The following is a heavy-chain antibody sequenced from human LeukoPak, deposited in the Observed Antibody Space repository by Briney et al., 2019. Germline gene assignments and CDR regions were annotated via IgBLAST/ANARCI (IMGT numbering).Heavy chain of an antibody. V-gene: IGHV4-59*01. CDR1: GGSISSYY. D-gene: IGHD3-22*01. J-gene: IGHJ6*02. CDR3: ARGSYYDHGMDV. Sequence: SETLSLTCTVSGGSISSYYWNWSRQPPGKGLQWIGYISYSGNTIHSPSLKSRVTVSVDSSQNQFSLKLTSVTAADTAVYYCARGSYYDHGMDVWGQGTTVTVSS. CDR2: ISYSGNT.